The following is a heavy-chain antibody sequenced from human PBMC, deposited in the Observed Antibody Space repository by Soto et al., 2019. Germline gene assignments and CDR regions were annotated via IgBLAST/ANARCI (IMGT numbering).Heavy chain of an antibody. CDR3: ARGYKVVTRIGYYYYYGMDV. J-gene: IGHJ6*02. Sequence: PSETLSLTCAVYGGSFSGYYWSWIRQPPGKGLEWIGEINHSGSTNYNPSLKSRVTISVDTSKNQFSLKLSSVTAADTAVYYCARGYKVVTRIGYYYYYGMDVWGQGTTVT. CDR1: GGSFSGYY. CDR2: INHSGST. D-gene: IGHD5-12*01. V-gene: IGHV4-34*01.